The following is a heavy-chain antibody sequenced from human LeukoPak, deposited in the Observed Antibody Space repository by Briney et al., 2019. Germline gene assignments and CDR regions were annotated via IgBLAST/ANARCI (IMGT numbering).Heavy chain of an antibody. Sequence: GALRLSCVASGFSFRSYAMHWVRQAPGKGLEWVALISYDGSNKYYADSVKGRFTISRDNSKNTLYLQMNSLRAEDTAVYYCARGDLHYYDSTRRGFDIWGQGTMVTVSS. CDR1: GFSFRSYA. CDR2: ISYDGSNK. D-gene: IGHD3-10*01. CDR3: ARGDLHYYDSTRRGFDI. J-gene: IGHJ3*02. V-gene: IGHV3-30*04.